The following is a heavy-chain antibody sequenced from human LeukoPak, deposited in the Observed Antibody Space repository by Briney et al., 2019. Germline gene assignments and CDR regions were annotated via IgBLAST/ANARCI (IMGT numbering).Heavy chain of an antibody. V-gene: IGHV4-39*01. J-gene: IGHJ4*02. CDR3: ARQIVAAGRGVY. Sequence: PSETLSLTCTVSGGSISSSGYYWGWIRQPPGKGLEWIGSMYYTGSTYYNPSLKSRVTISVDTSKNQFSLKLSSVTAAGTAVYYCARQIVAAGRGVYWGQGTLVTVSS. D-gene: IGHD6-13*01. CDR2: MYYTGST. CDR1: GGSISSSGYY.